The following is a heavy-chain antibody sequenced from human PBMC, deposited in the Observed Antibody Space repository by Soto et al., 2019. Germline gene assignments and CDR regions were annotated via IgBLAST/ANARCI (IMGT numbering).Heavy chain of an antibody. CDR1: GFSLTNYV. J-gene: IGHJ4*02. Sequence: GGSLRLSCAASGFSLTNYVMNWVRQAPGKGLEWISSIGGSSSTIFHADSVKGRFTISRDNAKNSLYLQMNSLRAEDTAVYYSARDPVSPYDFWSGYSDYWGQGTLVTVSS. D-gene: IGHD3-3*01. CDR2: IGGSSSTI. CDR3: ARDPVSPYDFWSGYSDY. V-gene: IGHV3-48*04.